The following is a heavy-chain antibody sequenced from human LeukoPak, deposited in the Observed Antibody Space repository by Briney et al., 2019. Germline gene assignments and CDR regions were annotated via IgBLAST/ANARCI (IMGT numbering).Heavy chain of an antibody. CDR3: AKAPSRAGNGWYQIDY. CDR2: ISASGGST. D-gene: IGHD6-19*01. V-gene: IGHV3-23*01. J-gene: IGHJ4*02. CDR1: GFTFSSSA. Sequence: GGSLRLSCAASGFTFSSSAMSWVRQVPGKGLEWVSGISASGGSTSYADSVRGRFTISRDNSKNTLYVQMNSLRDEDTAVYYCAKAPSRAGNGWYQIDYWGQGTLVTVSS.